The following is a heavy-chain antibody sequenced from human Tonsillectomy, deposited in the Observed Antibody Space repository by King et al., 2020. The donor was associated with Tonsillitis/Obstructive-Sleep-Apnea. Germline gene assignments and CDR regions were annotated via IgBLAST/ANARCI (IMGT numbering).Heavy chain of an antibody. CDR2: ISYDGSNK. D-gene: IGHD3-16*01. V-gene: IGHV3-30*18. Sequence: VQLVESGGGEVQPGRSLRLSFAVSGFTFSSYGMHWVRQAPGQGLEWVAVISYDGSNKNYADSVKGRLTISRDNSKNTLYLQMNSLRAEDTAVYYCAKGGEAFDYWGQGTLVTVSS. CDR3: AKGGEAFDY. J-gene: IGHJ4*02. CDR1: GFTFSSYG.